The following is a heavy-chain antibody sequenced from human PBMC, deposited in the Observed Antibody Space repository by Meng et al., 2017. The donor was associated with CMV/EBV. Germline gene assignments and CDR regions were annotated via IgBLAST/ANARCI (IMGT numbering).Heavy chain of an antibody. Sequence: VQLQQGGAGLLKPSETLSLTCAVYGGSFSGYYCSWIRQPPGKGLEWIGEINHSGSTNYNPSLKSRVTISVDTSKNQFSLKLSSVTAADTAVYYCARGVGGWFDPWGQGTLVTVSS. CDR1: GGSFSGYY. D-gene: IGHD1-26*01. J-gene: IGHJ5*02. CDR2: INHSGST. V-gene: IGHV4-34*01. CDR3: ARGVGGWFDP.